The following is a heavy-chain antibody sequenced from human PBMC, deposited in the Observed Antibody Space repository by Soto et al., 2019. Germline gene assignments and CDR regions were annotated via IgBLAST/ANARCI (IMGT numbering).Heavy chain of an antibody. CDR2: IKQDGSEK. Sequence: GGSLRLSCAASGFTFSSYWMSWVRQAPGKGLEWVANIKQDGSEKYYVDSVKGRFTISRDNAKNSLYLQMNSLRAEDTAVYYCARDPDSSGWYDGGDAFDIWGQGTMVTVSS. J-gene: IGHJ3*02. V-gene: IGHV3-7*01. D-gene: IGHD6-19*01. CDR1: GFTFSSYW. CDR3: ARDPDSSGWYDGGDAFDI.